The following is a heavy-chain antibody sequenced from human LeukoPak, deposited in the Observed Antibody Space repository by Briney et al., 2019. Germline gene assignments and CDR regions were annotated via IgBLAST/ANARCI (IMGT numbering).Heavy chain of an antibody. V-gene: IGHV3-30*18. CDR2: ISYDGSNK. J-gene: IGHJ4*02. CDR1: GFTFSSYG. D-gene: IGHD2-15*01. CDR3: AKLSDCSGGSGYPENYFDY. Sequence: AGGSLTLSCAASGFTFSSYGMHWVRQAPGKGLEWVTVISYDGSNKYYTDSVKGRFTITRDNSKTTLYLKMNSRRAEDTAVYYCAKLSDCSGGSGYPENYFDYWGQGTLVTVSS.